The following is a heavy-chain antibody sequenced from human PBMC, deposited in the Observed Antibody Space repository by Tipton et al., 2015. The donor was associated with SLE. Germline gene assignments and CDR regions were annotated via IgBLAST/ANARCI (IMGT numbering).Heavy chain of an antibody. Sequence: GAEVKQPGASVKVSCKASGYTFTGYYIHWVRQAPGQGLEWMGWINPDSGGTTYAQNFQGRVTMTRDTSISTAYMELRSDDTAVYFCARDHFGLGSYPDYWGQGALVTVSS. CDR3: ARDHFGLGSYPDY. J-gene: IGHJ4*02. D-gene: IGHD3-10*01. CDR1: GYTFTGYY. CDR2: INPDSGGT. V-gene: IGHV1-2*02.